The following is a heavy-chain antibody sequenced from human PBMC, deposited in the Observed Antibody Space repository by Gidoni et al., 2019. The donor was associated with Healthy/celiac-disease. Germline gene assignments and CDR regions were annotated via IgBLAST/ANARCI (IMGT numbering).Heavy chain of an antibody. CDR2: ISGTGGST. V-gene: IGHV3-23*01. J-gene: IGHJ4*02. CDR3: AKADAGYRSGWYGPIDY. D-gene: IGHD6-19*01. Sequence: EVQLLESGGGLVQPGGSLRLSCAASGFTFSPYAMSWVRQAPGKGLEWVSAISGTGGSTYYADSVKGRFTISRDNSKNTLYLQMNSLRAEDTAVYYCAKADAGYRSGWYGPIDYWGQGTLVTVSS. CDR1: GFTFSPYA.